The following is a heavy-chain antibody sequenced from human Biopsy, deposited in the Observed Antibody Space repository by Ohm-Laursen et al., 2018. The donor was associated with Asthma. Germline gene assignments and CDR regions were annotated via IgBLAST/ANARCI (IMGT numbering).Heavy chain of an antibody. CDR2: VGSDESYT. D-gene: IGHD4-23*01. J-gene: IGHJ4*02. CDR3: AGQYGGNSPPLE. CDR1: GFTFMTYG. Sequence: GSLRLSCAAPGFTFMTYGMHWVRQVPGKGLEWVATVGSDESYTDHADSVKGRFTISRDNSKNTLDLQMNSLRAEDTAVYYCAGQYGGNSPPLEWGQGTLVTVSS. V-gene: IGHV3-30*02.